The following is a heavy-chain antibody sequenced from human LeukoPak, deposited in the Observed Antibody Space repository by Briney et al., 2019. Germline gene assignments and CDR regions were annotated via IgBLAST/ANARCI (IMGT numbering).Heavy chain of an antibody. D-gene: IGHD6-25*01. V-gene: IGHV3-74*01. CDR3: ARGIHGSVD. J-gene: IGHJ4*02. CDR1: GFTFSDLW. Sequence: QPGGSLRLSCEASGFTFSDLWMHWVRQAPGKGPAWVSHLNTDGSYTVYADSVKGRFTISRDNANNTLYLHINSLRAEDTAVYYCARGIHGSVDWGQGTLVTVSS. CDR2: LNTDGSYT.